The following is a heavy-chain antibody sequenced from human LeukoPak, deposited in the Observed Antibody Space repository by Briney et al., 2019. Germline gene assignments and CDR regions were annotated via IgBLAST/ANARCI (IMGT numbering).Heavy chain of an antibody. V-gene: IGHV3-74*01. CDR1: GFTFSSYW. D-gene: IGHD3-22*01. CDR2: INNDGSGT. CDR3: ARSGDDSSGYYYFDFDY. J-gene: IGHJ4*02. Sequence: GGSLRLSCAASGFTFSSYWMHWVRQAPGKGPVWVSRINNDGSGTTYADSVKGRFTISRDNAKNSLYLQMNSLRAEDTAVYYCARSGDDSSGYYYFDFDYWGQGTLVTVSS.